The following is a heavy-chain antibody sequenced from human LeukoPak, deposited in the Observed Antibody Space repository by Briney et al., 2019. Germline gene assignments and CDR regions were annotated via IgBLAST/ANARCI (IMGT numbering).Heavy chain of an antibody. CDR3: TTVGVRLPRSYYYYGMDV. CDR2: IKSKTDGGTT. J-gene: IGHJ6*02. V-gene: IGHV3-15*01. D-gene: IGHD2-8*01. CDR1: GFTFSNAW. Sequence: GGSLRLSCAASGFTFSNAWMSWVRQAPGKGLVWVGRIKSKTDGGTTDYAAPVKGRFTISRDDSKNTLYLQMNSLKTEDTAVYYCTTVGVRLPRSYYYYGMDVWGQGTTVTVSS.